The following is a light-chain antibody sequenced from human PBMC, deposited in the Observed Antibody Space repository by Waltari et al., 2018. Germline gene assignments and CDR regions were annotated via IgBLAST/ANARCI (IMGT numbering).Light chain of an antibody. Sequence: DIQMTQSPSTLPASVGDRITIPCRTSQSVKNNLAWYQQKPGKAPKVLIHKASRLEGGVPSRFSGSGYGTEFTLTISSLQPDDFATYYCQEYDSLPVTFGGGTRVEIK. CDR2: KAS. CDR3: QEYDSLPVT. V-gene: IGKV1-5*03. J-gene: IGKJ4*01. CDR1: QSVKNN.